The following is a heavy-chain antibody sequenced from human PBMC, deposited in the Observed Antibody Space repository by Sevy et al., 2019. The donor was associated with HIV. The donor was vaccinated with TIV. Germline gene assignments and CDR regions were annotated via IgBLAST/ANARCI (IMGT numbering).Heavy chain of an antibody. V-gene: IGHV1-2*06. CDR2: INPNSGGT. J-gene: IGHJ5*02. Sequence: ASVKVSCKASGYTFTGYYMHWVRQAPGQGLEWMGRINPNSGGTNYPQKFQGRVTMTRDTSRSTAYMELSRLRSDDTAVYYCARDGASSALGWFDPWGQGTLVTVSS. D-gene: IGHD3-22*01. CDR1: GYTFTGYY. CDR3: ARDGASSALGWFDP.